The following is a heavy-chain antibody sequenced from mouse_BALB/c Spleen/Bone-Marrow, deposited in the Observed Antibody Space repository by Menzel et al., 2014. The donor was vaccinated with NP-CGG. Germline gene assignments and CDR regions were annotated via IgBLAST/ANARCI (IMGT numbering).Heavy chain of an antibody. J-gene: IGHJ1*01. CDR3: AKLIYLYFDV. Sequence: QVQLQQSGAELMKPGASVKISCMATGYTFSNYWIEWVKQRPGHGLEWIGEILPGSGSTEYNENFKGKATFTADTSSNTSFMQLSSLTSADSAFYYCAKLIYLYFDVWGAGTTVTVSS. CDR1: GYTFSNYW. CDR2: ILPGSGST. V-gene: IGHV1-9*01.